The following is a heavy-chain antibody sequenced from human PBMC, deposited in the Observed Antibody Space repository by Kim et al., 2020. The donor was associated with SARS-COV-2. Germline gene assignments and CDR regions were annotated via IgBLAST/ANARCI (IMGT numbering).Heavy chain of an antibody. V-gene: IGHV1-18*01. CDR1: GYTFTTYG. CDR3: ARDRDYRFDL. Sequence: ASVKVSCKTSGYTFTTYGLSWVRQAPGQGLEWMGWISTDSGNTKYAQKFQDRVTLTKDTSTSTAYMELRSLMSDDTAVYFCARDRDYRFDLWGQGTLVTV. CDR2: ISTDSGNT. D-gene: IGHD3-16*02. J-gene: IGHJ4*02.